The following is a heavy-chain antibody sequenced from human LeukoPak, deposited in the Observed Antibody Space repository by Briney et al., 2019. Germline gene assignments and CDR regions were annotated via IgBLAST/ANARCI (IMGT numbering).Heavy chain of an antibody. V-gene: IGHV1-24*01. Sequence: ASVKVSCKVSGYTLTELSMHWVRQAPGKGLEWMGGFDPEDGETIYAQKFQGRVTMTEDTSTDTAYMELSSLRSEDTAVYYCAIAVAGTGGNYFDYWGQGTLVTVSS. CDR2: FDPEDGET. J-gene: IGHJ4*02. CDR1: GYTLTELS. D-gene: IGHD6-19*01. CDR3: AIAVAGTGGNYFDY.